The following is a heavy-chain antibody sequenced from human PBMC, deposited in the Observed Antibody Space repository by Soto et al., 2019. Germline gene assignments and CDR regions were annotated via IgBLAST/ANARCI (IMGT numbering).Heavy chain of an antibody. D-gene: IGHD1-26*01. CDR2: IHGDGDYM. Sequence: EVQLVDSGGGLVQPGGSLRLSCAASGFTFSCCAMSWVRQAPGKGLEWVSTIHGDGDYMQYTDSVKGRFTISRDNSRNTLYLQMDSLRGDDTAVYYCVKNRGGGSYINWSFASWGRGTLVTVSS. CDR1: GFTFSCCA. CDR3: VKNRGGGSYINWSFAS. V-gene: IGHV3-23*04. J-gene: IGHJ2*01.